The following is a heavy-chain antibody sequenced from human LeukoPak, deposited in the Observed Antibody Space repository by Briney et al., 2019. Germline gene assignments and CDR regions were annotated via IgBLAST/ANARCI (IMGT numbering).Heavy chain of an antibody. J-gene: IGHJ5*02. CDR2: ISSNGNYI. Sequence: GGSLRLSRATPGLMLSSHRLNWVRQAPGQGLDSISFISSNGNYIYYADSVKGRFTISTANPNNSPFLPMNSLRAQDTAVYYCAKRVSSSHYNWFDPWGQGTLVSVSS. CDR3: AKRVSSSHYNWFDP. V-gene: IGHV3-21*01. CDR1: GLMLSSHR. D-gene: IGHD6-13*01.